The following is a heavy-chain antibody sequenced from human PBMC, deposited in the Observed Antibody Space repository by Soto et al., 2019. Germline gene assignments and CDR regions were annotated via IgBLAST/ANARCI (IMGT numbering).Heavy chain of an antibody. V-gene: IGHV5-10-1*01. CDR3: ARMDVYYYDSSAYYIDWFDP. Sequence: VEAVKISCKGSGESVTSYWISWVRQMPGKGLEWMGRIDPSDSYTNYSPSFQGHVTISADKSISTAYLQWSSLKASDTAMYSCARMDVYYYDSSAYYIDWFDPWGQRTLVTVPS. D-gene: IGHD3-22*01. CDR2: IDPSDSYT. J-gene: IGHJ5*02. CDR1: GESVTSYW.